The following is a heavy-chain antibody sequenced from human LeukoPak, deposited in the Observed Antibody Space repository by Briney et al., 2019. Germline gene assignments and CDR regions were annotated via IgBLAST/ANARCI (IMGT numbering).Heavy chain of an antibody. CDR2: ISSRSSYI. V-gene: IGHV3-21*01. D-gene: IGHD2-2*01. Sequence: PGGSLRLSCAASGFSFSVYWMHWVRQATGKGLEWVSSISSRSSYIYYADSVKGRFTISRDNAKNSLYLQMNSLRAEGTAVYYCASRTDYWGQGTLVTVSS. CDR3: ASRTDY. J-gene: IGHJ4*02. CDR1: GFSFSVYW.